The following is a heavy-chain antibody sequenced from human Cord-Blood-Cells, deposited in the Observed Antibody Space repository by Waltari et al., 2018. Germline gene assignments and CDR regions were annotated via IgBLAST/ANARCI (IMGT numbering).Heavy chain of an antibody. D-gene: IGHD6-13*01. CDR2: IYHSGRT. V-gene: IGHV4-38-2*01. J-gene: IGHJ5*02. Sequence: QVQLQESGPGLVKPSETLSLTCAVSGYSISSGYYWGWILQPPGKGLEWIGSIYHSGRTYYNPSLKSRVTISVDTSKNQFSLKLSSVTAADTAVYYCARAPGAAAGSWWFDPWGQGTLVTVSS. CDR3: ARAPGAAAGSWWFDP. CDR1: GYSISSGYY.